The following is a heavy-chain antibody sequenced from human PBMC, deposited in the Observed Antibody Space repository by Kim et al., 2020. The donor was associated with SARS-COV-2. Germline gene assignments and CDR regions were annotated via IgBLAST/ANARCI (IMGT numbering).Heavy chain of an antibody. CDR2: IYYSGST. CDR3: ARDLGGYYDSSGHTTSPDAFDI. D-gene: IGHD3-22*01. V-gene: IGHV4-61*01. CDR1: GGSVSSGSYY. J-gene: IGHJ3*02. Sequence: SETLSLTCTVSGGSVSSGSYYWSWIRQPPGKGLEWIGYIYYSGSTNYNPSLKSRVTISVDTSKNQFSLKLSSVTAADTAVYYCARDLGGYYDSSGHTTSPDAFDIWGQGTMVTVSS.